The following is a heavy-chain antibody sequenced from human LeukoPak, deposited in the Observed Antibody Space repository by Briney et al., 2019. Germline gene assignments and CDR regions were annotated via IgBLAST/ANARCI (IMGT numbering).Heavy chain of an antibody. J-gene: IGHJ4*02. CDR3: ARDSYCPNDVCYDY. D-gene: IGHD2-8*01. CDR1: GFIFSDYS. CDR2: ITTSRDQ. V-gene: IGHV3-21*06. Sequence: LGGSLRLSCAASGFIFSDYSMGWVRQAPGKRLEWVSSITTSRDQYHADSVKGRFTVSRDNAKSSVYLQMDSLRADDTAVYYCARDSYCPNDVCYDYWGQGVLVTVS.